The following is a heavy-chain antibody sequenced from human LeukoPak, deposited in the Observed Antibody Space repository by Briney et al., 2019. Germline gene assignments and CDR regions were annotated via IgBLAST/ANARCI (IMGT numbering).Heavy chain of an antibody. CDR1: GFTFSNYW. CDR3: AKGGATICDN. CDR2: INSNGSST. V-gene: IGHV3-74*01. Sequence: GGSLRLSCVASGFTFSNYWMHWVRQAPGKGLVWVSRINSNGSSTNYADSVKGRFTISRDNAKNTLHLQVSSLRAEDTALYYCAKGGATICDNWGQGTLVTVSS. J-gene: IGHJ4*02. D-gene: IGHD5-12*01.